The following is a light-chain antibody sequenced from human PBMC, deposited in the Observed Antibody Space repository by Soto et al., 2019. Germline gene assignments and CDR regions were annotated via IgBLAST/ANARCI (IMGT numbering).Light chain of an antibody. CDR1: QGISSY. CDR2: AAS. J-gene: IGKJ1*01. Sequence: DIQLTQSPSFLSASVGDRVTITCRASQGISSYLAWYQQKPGKAPKLLIYAASTLQSGVPSRFTGSGSGTKFTLTISSLQPEDVATYYCQQLNSYPRTFGQGTKVEIK. V-gene: IGKV1-9*01. CDR3: QQLNSYPRT.